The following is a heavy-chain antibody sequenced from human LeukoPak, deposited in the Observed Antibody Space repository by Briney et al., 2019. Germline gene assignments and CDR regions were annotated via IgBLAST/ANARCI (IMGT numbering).Heavy chain of an antibody. CDR1: GYTFTGYY. D-gene: IGHD6-6*01. V-gene: IGHV1-2*02. CDR3: ARGAAAPYSSSPPHAFDI. CDR2: INPNSGGT. Sequence: ASVKVFCKASGYTFTGYYMHWVRQAPGQGLEWMGWINPNSGGTIYAQKFQGRVTMTRDTSISTAYMELSRLRSDDTAVYYCARGAAAPYSSSPPHAFDIWGQGTMVTVSS. J-gene: IGHJ3*02.